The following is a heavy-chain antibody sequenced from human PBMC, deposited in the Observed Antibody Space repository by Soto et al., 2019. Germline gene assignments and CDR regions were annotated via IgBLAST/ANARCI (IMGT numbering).Heavy chain of an antibody. CDR2: IYYSGST. J-gene: IGHJ4*02. CDR1: GGSIRSTTYY. D-gene: IGHD5-18*01. CDR3: ARAGRGDSSGSLFDF. Sequence: PSETLSLTCTVSGGSIRSTTYYWGWIRQPPGKGLEWIGSIYYSGSTYYNPSLKGRVTISVDMSKNQFSLKLSSVTAADTAVYYCARAGRGDSSGSLFDFWGQGTLVTVSS. V-gene: IGHV4-39*01.